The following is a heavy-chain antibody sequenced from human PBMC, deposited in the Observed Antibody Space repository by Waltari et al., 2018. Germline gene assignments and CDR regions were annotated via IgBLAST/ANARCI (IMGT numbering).Heavy chain of an antibody. CDR3: ASTVPAAIGGAFDI. D-gene: IGHD2-2*01. J-gene: IGHJ3*02. V-gene: IGHV4-59*01. CDR2: IYYSGST. CDR1: GGSISSYY. Sequence: QVQLQESGPGLVKPSETLSLTCTVPGGSISSYYCSWIRQPPGKGLEWIGYIYYSGSTNYNPSLKSRVTISVDTSKNQFSLKLSSVTAADTAVYYCASTVPAAIGGAFDIWGQGTMVTVSS.